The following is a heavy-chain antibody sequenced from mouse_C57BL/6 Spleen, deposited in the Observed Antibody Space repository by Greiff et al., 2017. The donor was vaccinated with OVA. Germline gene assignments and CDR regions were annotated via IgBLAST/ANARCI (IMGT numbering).Heavy chain of an antibody. CDR3: ARHFDYVPHTRYFDV. V-gene: IGHV5-6*01. CDR2: ISSGGSYT. D-gene: IGHD1-1*02. Sequence: DVQLVESGGDLVKPGGSLKLSCAASGFTFSSYGMSWVRQTPDKRLEWVATISSGGSYTYYPDSVKGRFTISRDNAKNTLYLQMSILKSEDTAMYYCARHFDYVPHTRYFDVWGTGTTVTVSS. J-gene: IGHJ1*03. CDR1: GFTFSSYG.